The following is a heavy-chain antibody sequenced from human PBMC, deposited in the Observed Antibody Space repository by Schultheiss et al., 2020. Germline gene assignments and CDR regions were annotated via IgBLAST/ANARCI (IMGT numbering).Heavy chain of an antibody. CDR2: ISSSSSYI. D-gene: IGHD2-21*02. Sequence: GGSLRLSCAASGFTFSSYSMNWVRQAPGKGLEWVSSISSSSSYIYYADSVKGRFTISRDNSKNTLYLQMNSLRAEDTAVYYCAKAELVVVTATPHWGQGTLVTVAS. CDR3: AKAELVVVTATPH. V-gene: IGHV3-21*04. CDR1: GFTFSSYS. J-gene: IGHJ4*02.